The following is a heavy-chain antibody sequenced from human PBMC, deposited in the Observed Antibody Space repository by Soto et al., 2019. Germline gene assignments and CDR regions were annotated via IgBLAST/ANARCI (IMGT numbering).Heavy chain of an antibody. CDR1: GYPLTRYR. V-gene: IGHV1-18*04. J-gene: IGHJ5*02. Sequence: ASVKVSCKGSGYPLTRYRITWVRHAPGQGLEWMGLISAYNGNTNYAQKLQGRVTMTTDTPTSTAYMELRSLRSDDTAVYYCARDHRTYDYVGGRYPAPGLWFDPWGPGNLVTVSS. CDR2: ISAYNGNT. CDR3: ARDHRTYDYVGGRYPAPGLWFDP. D-gene: IGHD3-16*02.